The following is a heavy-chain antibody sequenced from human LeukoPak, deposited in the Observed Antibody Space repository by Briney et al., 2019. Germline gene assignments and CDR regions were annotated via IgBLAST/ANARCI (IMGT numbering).Heavy chain of an antibody. Sequence: PGGSLRLSCAASGFTFSSYGMHWVRQAPGKGLEWVAVISYDGSNKYYADSVKGRFTISRDNSKNTLYLQMNSLRAEDTAVYYCARDYRRTNDALDYWGQGTLVTVSS. V-gene: IGHV3-30*03. CDR1: GFTFSSYG. D-gene: IGHD1-26*01. CDR2: ISYDGSNK. J-gene: IGHJ4*02. CDR3: ARDYRRTNDALDY.